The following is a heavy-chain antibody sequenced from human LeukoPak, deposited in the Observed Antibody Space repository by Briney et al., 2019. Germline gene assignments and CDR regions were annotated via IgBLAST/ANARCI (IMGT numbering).Heavy chain of an antibody. CDR3: AKLVETTNY. Sequence: GGSLRFSCAASGFTFSNYAMIWVRQAPGKGLEWVSAINAGGINTYYADSVKGRFTISRDNSKNTLYLQMNSMRAEDTAVYYCAKLVETTNYWGQGTLVTVSS. V-gene: IGHV3-23*01. CDR1: GFTFSNYA. D-gene: IGHD1-26*01. J-gene: IGHJ4*02. CDR2: INAGGINT.